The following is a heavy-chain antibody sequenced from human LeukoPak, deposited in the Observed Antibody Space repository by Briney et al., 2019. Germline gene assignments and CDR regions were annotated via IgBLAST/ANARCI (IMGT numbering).Heavy chain of an antibody. Sequence: ASVKVSCKASGYSFTRYFIHWVRQAPGQGLEWMGIIIPSDGSTSYAQKFQGRVTMTRDTSTRTVYMELSSLRSEDTAVYYCARGKVVTMVRGVIITHFDYWGQGTLVTVSS. CDR2: IIPSDGST. J-gene: IGHJ4*02. D-gene: IGHD3-10*01. CDR1: GYSFTRYF. CDR3: ARGKVVTMVRGVIITHFDY. V-gene: IGHV1-46*01.